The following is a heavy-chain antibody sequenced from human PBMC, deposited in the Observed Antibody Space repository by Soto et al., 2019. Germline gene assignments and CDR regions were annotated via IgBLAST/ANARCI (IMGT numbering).Heavy chain of an antibody. CDR2: ISSTSRYV. CDR3: ARDYVDTAMVLY. Sequence: EVQLVESGGGLVKPGGSLRLSCAASGFTFSNYSMNWVRQAPGKVLEWVSYISSTSRYVYYANAVKGRFTISRDNAKNSLYLHMYSLRAEDTAVYYCARDYVDTAMVLYGGQGTLVTVSS. CDR1: GFTFSNYS. D-gene: IGHD5-18*01. J-gene: IGHJ4*02. V-gene: IGHV3-21*01.